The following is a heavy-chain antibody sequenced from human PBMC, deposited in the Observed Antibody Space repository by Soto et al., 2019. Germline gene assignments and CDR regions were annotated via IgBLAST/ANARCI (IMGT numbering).Heavy chain of an antibody. Sequence: QVQLVQSGAEVKKPGASVKVSCKASGYTFTGYYMHWVRQAPGQGLEWMGWINPNSGGTNYAQKCQGWVTMTRDTSISTAYMELSRLRSDDTAVYYCARDFVYGSGSYYYYYMDVWGKGTTVTVSS. V-gene: IGHV1-2*04. J-gene: IGHJ6*03. D-gene: IGHD3-10*01. CDR1: GYTFTGYY. CDR3: ARDFVYGSGSYYYYYMDV. CDR2: INPNSGGT.